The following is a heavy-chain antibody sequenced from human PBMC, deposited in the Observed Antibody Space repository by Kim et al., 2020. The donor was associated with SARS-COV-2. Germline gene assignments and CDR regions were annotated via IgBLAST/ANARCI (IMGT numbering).Heavy chain of an antibody. Sequence: SVKGRITISRDDSKNSLYLQMNSLKTEDTAVYYCARGHNCSGGSCYLFDYWGQGTLVTVSS. D-gene: IGHD2-15*01. J-gene: IGHJ4*02. V-gene: IGHV3-72*01. CDR3: ARGHNCSGGSCYLFDY.